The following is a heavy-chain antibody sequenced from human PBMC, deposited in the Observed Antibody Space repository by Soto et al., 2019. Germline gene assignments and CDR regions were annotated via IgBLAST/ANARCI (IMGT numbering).Heavy chain of an antibody. V-gene: IGHV3-15*07. J-gene: IGHJ4*02. Sequence: PGGSLRLSCAGDGFSFNTAWLTWVRQAPGKGLEWVARLKGKSAGGTTDYAAPVTGRFTISSDDSKNTLYLQMNNLKIEDTAVYYCTTEFGFSSGQNDNWGQGTLVTVSS. D-gene: IGHD6-19*01. CDR3: TTEFGFSSGQNDN. CDR2: LKGKSAGGTT. CDR1: GFSFNTAW.